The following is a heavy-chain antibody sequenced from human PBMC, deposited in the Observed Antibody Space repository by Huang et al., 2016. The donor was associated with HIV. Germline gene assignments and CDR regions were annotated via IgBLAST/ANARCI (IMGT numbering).Heavy chain of an antibody. CDR2: FDPEDGET. V-gene: IGHV1-24*01. D-gene: IGHD3-22*01. Sequence: SVKVSCKVSGYTLTELSMHWVRQAPGKGLEWMGGFDPEDGETIYAQKFQGRVTMTDHTSTDTAYMELSSLRSEDTAVYYCATVYRRFRNHDSGDYYFDYWDLGTLVTVSS. CDR1: GYTLTELS. J-gene: IGHJ4*02. CDR3: ATVYRRFRNHDSGDYYFDY.